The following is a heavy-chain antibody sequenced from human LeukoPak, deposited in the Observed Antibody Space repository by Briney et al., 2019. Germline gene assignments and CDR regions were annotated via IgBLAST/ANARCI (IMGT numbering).Heavy chain of an antibody. V-gene: IGHV4-59*01. Sequence: SETLSLTCTVAGGSISSYYWSWIRQPPGKGLEWIGYIYYSGSTNYNPFRKSRATISVDAAKHQFSLKLSSVTAADPAVYYCARDAWRGYYYDSSGYSPAFDIRGQGTMVSVSS. J-gene: IGHJ3*02. CDR1: GGSISSYY. CDR2: IYYSGST. CDR3: ARDAWRGYYYDSSGYSPAFDI. D-gene: IGHD3-22*01.